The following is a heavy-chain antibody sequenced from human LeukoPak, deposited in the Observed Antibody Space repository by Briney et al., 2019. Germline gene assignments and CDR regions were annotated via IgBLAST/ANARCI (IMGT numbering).Heavy chain of an antibody. J-gene: IGHJ4*02. V-gene: IGHV1-69*13. CDR2: IIPIFGTA. D-gene: IGHD4-17*01. CDR3: ARGGDYGDFFDY. Sequence: ASVKVSCKASGGTFSSYAISWVRQAPGQGLEWMGGIIPIFGTANYAQKFQGRVTITADESTSTAYMELSSLRSEDTAVYYCARGGDYGDFFDYWGQGTLVTVSS. CDR1: GGTFSSYA.